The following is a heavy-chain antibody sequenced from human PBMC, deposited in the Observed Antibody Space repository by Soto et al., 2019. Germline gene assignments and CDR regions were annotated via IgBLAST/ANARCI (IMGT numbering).Heavy chain of an antibody. CDR1: GFTFSNSW. V-gene: IGHV3-74*01. CDR2: VDNEGIYT. CDR3: GSVFEY. J-gene: IGHJ4*02. Sequence: GGSLRVSSAAYGFTFSNSWMHWLRRAPAKGLEWIARVDNEGIYTSYADSVKGRFTISRDNAKNTLYLQMNDLKVDDTAVYYCGSVFEYWGQGSLVTVSS.